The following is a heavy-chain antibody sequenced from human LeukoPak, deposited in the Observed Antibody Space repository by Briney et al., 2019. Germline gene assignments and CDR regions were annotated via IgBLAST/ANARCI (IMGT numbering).Heavy chain of an antibody. J-gene: IGHJ4*02. V-gene: IGHV4-34*01. CDR1: GGSFSGYY. D-gene: IGHD6-19*01. Sequence: SETLSLTCAVYGGSFSGYYWSWIRQPPGKGLEWIGEINHSGSTNYNPSLKSRVTISVDTSKNQFSLKLSSVTAADTAVYYCARRKQWLVPDYWGQGTLVTVSS. CDR2: INHSGST. CDR3: ARRKQWLVPDY.